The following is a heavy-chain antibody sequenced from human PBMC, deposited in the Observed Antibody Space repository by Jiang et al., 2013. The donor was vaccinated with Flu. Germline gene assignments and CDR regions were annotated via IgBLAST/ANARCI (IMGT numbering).Heavy chain of an antibody. V-gene: IGHV6-1*01. CDR2: TYYRSKWYN. D-gene: IGHD6-19*01. J-gene: IGHJ4*02. Sequence: LEWLGRTYYRSKWYNDYAVSVKSRITINPDTSKNQFSLQLNSVTPEDTAVYYCARAVAGTYYFDYWGQGTLVTVSS. CDR3: ARAVAGTYYFDY.